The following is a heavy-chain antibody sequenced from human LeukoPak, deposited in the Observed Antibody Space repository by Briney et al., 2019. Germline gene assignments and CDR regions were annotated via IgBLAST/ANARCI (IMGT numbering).Heavy chain of an antibody. CDR3: ARRPLYYYDGSCYYFDY. CDR2: INHSGST. V-gene: IGHV4-34*01. Sequence: SETLSLTCAVYGGSFSGYYWSWIRQPPGKGLEWIGEINHSGSTNYRPSLKSRVTISVDTSKNQFSLKLSSVTAADTAVYYCARRPLYYYDGSCYYFDYWGQGTLVTVSS. D-gene: IGHD3-22*01. J-gene: IGHJ4*02. CDR1: GGSFSGYY.